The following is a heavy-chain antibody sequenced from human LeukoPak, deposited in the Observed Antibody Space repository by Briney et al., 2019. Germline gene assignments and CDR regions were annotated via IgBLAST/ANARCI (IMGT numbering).Heavy chain of an antibody. V-gene: IGHV4-39*01. CDR3: ATQNTTVTTFDY. Sequence: SETLSLTCTVSGGSISSSSYYWGWIRQPQGKGLEWIGSTYYSGSTYYNPSLKSRVTISVDTSKNQFSLKLSSVTAADTAVYYCATQNTTVTTFDYWGQGTLVTVSS. CDR1: GGSISSSSYY. D-gene: IGHD4-17*01. CDR2: TYYSGST. J-gene: IGHJ4*02.